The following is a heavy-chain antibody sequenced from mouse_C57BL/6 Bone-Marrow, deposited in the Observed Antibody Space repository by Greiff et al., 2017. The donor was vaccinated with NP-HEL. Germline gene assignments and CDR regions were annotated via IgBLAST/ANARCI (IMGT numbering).Heavy chain of an antibody. V-gene: IGHV1-52*01. Sequence: QVQLKQPGAELVRPGSSVKLSCKASGYTFTSYWMHWVKQRPIQGLEWIGNIDPSDSETPYNQKFKDKATLTVDKSSSTAYMQLSSLTSEDSAVYYCAAGLRWYFDVWGTGTTVTVSS. J-gene: IGHJ1*03. CDR3: AAGLRWYFDV. CDR2: IDPSDSET. D-gene: IGHD1-1*01. CDR1: GYTFTSYW.